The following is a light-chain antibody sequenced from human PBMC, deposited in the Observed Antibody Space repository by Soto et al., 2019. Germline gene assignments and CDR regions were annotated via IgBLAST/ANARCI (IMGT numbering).Light chain of an antibody. CDR3: SSYTSISTYV. V-gene: IGLV2-14*01. J-gene: IGLJ1*01. CDR1: SSDVGGYNY. CDR2: DVS. Sequence: QSALTQPASVSGSPGQSITISCTGTSSDVGGYNYVSWYQQYPGKVPKLMIYDVSYRPSGVSNRFSGSKSGNTASLTISGLQAEDEADYYCSSYTSISTYVFGTGTKLTVL.